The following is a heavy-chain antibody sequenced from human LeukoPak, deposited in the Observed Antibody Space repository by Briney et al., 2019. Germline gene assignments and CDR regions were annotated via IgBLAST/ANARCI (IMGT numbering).Heavy chain of an antibody. CDR2: ISGSGGST. D-gene: IGHD4-17*01. V-gene: IGHV3-23*01. CDR1: GFTFSSYA. J-gene: IGHJ4*02. Sequence: GESLKISCAASGFTFSSYAMSWVRPAPGKGLEWVSAISGSGGSTYYADSVKGRFTISRDNSKNTLYLQMNSLRAEDTAAYYCAKEDGDNDFDYWGQGTLVTVSS. CDR3: AKEDGDNDFDY.